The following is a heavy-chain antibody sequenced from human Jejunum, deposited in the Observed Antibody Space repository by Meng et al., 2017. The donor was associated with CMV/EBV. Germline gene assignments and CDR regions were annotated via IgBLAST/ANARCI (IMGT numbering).Heavy chain of an antibody. CDR1: GFTFRSYD. Sequence: APSGFTFRSYDMHWVRQATGKGLEWVSTIGVAGDTYYVGSVKGRFTISRETAKNSLYLQMNSLRAGDTAVYYCSRVHPYYFGMDVWGQGTTVTVSS. J-gene: IGHJ6*02. V-gene: IGHV3-13*01. CDR2: IGVAGDT. CDR3: SRVHPYYFGMDV.